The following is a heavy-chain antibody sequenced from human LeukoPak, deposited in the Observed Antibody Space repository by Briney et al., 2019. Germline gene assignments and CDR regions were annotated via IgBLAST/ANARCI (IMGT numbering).Heavy chain of an antibody. CDR1: GGSISSSSYY. Sequence: KPSETLSLTCTVSGGSISSSSYYWGWIRQPPGKGLEWIGSIYYSGSTYYNPSLKSRVTISVDTSKNQFSLKLSSVTAADTAVYYCARRTYSGSCDYWGQGTLVTVSS. V-gene: IGHV4-39*01. D-gene: IGHD1-26*01. CDR3: ARRTYSGSCDY. CDR2: IYYSGST. J-gene: IGHJ4*02.